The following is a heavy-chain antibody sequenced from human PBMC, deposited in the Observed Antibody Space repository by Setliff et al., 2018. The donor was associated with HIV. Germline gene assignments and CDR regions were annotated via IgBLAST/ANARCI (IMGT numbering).Heavy chain of an antibody. Sequence: GESLKISCAASGFIFSTYDMAWVRQAPGKGLEWVSSISGSGDSTYSADSVKGRFTLSRDNSKNTLYLQMNSLRDEDTAIYYCAKSFGGNSGWGYYDYWGQGTLVTVSS. CDR3: AKSFGGNSGWGYYDY. CDR2: ISGSGDST. J-gene: IGHJ4*02. V-gene: IGHV3-23*01. CDR1: GFIFSTYD. D-gene: IGHD2-21*02.